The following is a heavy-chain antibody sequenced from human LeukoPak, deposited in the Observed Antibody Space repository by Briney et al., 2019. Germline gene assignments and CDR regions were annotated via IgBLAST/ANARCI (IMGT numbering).Heavy chain of an antibody. J-gene: IGHJ4*02. CDR3: SVEMPFDY. Sequence: GGSLRLSCAASGFTFSTAWMSWVRQAPGKGLEWVGRIKSETDGATTDYAAPVKARFIISRDDSKSTIYLQMNSLRSEDTGVYYCSVEMPFDYWGQGSLVAVSS. CDR2: IKSETDGATT. CDR1: GFTFSTAW. D-gene: IGHD2-2*01. V-gene: IGHV3-15*01.